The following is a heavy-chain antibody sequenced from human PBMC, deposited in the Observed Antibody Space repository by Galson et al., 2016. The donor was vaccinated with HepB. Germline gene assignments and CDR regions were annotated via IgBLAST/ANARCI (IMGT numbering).Heavy chain of an antibody. CDR1: GFVFSNFG. D-gene: IGHD3-9*01. CDR2: ISTRRTT. Sequence: SLRLSCAASGFVFSNFGLSWVRQAPGKGLEWVASISTRRTTYYSDSVQGRFTISRDNSNNTLYLQMNGLRAGETAVYYCAKERLVRRIFDHWGQGTLLTVSS. J-gene: IGHJ4*02. V-gene: IGHV3-23*01. CDR3: AKERLVRRIFDH.